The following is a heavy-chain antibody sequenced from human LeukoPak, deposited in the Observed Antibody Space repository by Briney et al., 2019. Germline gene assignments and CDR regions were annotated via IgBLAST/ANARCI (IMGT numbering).Heavy chain of an antibody. CDR1: GGSISSSSYY. CDR3: ARRTSSSGAFDY. J-gene: IGHJ4*02. CDR2: IYYSGST. Sequence: PSETLSLTCTVSGGSISSSSYYWGWIRQPPGKGLEWTGSIYYSGSTYYNPSLKSRVTISVDTSKKQFSLKLSSVTAADTAVYYCARRTSSSGAFDYWGQGTLVTVSS. V-gene: IGHV4-39*01. D-gene: IGHD6-6*01.